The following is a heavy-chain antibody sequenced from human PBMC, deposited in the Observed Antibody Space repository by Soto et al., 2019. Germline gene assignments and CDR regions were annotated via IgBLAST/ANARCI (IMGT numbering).Heavy chain of an antibody. CDR1: GETFSIYT. Sequence: QVQLVQSEAEVKRPGSSVRVSCKASGETFSIYTFSWVRQAPGQGLEWMGRVIHSLGIANYVQTLEGSVTSSADMTTATLHMELSTLRSDDTAIYCFGIDEYGETGDHGGQRRVGFVSS. V-gene: IGHV1-69*04. CDR3: GIDEYGETGDH. D-gene: IGHD4-17*01. J-gene: IGHJ4*02. CDR2: VIHSLGIA.